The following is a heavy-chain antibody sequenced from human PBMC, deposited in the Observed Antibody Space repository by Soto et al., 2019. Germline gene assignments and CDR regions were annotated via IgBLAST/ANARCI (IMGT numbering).Heavy chain of an antibody. CDR2: IYSGGIT. J-gene: IGHJ3*02. CDR3: ARDLPHPYYYDSSGYHYAFDI. Sequence: PGGSLRLPCAASGFTVSSNYMSWVRQAPGKGLEWVSVIYSGGITYYADSVKGRFTISRDNSKNTLYLQMNSLRAEDTAVYYCARDLPHPYYYDSSGYHYAFDIWGQGPMVTV. V-gene: IGHV3-53*01. D-gene: IGHD3-22*01. CDR1: GFTVSSNY.